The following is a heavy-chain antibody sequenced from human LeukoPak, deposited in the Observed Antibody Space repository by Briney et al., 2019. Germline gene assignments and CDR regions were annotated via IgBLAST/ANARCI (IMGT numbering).Heavy chain of an antibody. V-gene: IGHV3-30*04. CDR2: ISYDGSNK. J-gene: IGHJ4*02. CDR1: GFSFSSYA. Sequence: GGSPRLSCAASGFSFSSYAMHWVRQAPGKGLEWVAVISYDGSNKYYADSVGGRFTSSRDNSKKTLYLQMNSLRAEDTAVYYCARAYNSGWYGDFDYWGQGILVTVSS. CDR3: ARAYNSGWYGDFDY. D-gene: IGHD6-19*01.